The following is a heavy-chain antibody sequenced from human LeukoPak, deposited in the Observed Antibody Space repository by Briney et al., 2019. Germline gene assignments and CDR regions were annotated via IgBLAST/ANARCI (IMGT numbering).Heavy chain of an antibody. V-gene: IGHV4-59*01. CDR3: ARGISPHYYDSSGYPFQH. D-gene: IGHD3-22*01. CDR1: GGSISSYY. J-gene: IGHJ1*01. Sequence: SETLSLTCTVSGGSISSYYWSWIRQPPGKGLEWIGYIDYSGSANYNPSLKSRVAISVDTSKNQFSLKLSSVTAADTAIYYCARGISPHYYDSSGYPFQHWGQGTLLTVSS. CDR2: IDYSGSA.